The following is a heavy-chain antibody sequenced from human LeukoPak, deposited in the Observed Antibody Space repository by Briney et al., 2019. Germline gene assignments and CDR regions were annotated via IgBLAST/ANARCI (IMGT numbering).Heavy chain of an antibody. CDR2: ISGSGGST. J-gene: IGHJ4*02. CDR1: GFTFSSYA. Sequence: GGSLRLSCAASGFTFSSYAMSWVRQAPGKGLEWVSAISGSGGSTYYADSVKGRFTISRDNSKNTLYLQMNSLRSDDTAVYYCAILLEDYAFSTGSAKDYWGQGTLVTVSS. CDR3: AILLEDYAFSTGSAKDY. V-gene: IGHV3-23*01. D-gene: IGHD3-3*01.